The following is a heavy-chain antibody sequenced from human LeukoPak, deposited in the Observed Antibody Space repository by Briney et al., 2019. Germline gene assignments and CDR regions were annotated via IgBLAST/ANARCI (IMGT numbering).Heavy chain of an antibody. CDR2: IWYDASNK. CDR1: GFTFSSFG. CDR3: VRDITGRGWFDP. J-gene: IGHJ5*02. D-gene: IGHD1-14*01. Sequence: PGRSLTLSCAASGFTFSSFGMHWVRQAPGKGLEWVAVIWYDASNKYYADSVKGRFTISRDNSKNTLYLQMNSLRDDDTAVYYCVRDITGRGWFDPWGQGTQVTVSS. V-gene: IGHV3-33*01.